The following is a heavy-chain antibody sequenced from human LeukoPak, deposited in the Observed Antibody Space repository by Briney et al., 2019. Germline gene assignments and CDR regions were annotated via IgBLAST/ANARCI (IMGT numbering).Heavy chain of an antibody. CDR2: INPNSGGT. CDR3: ATRGVRGVIITPAY. Sequence: ASEKVSCKASGYSFTSHYMHWVRQAPGQGLEWMGWINPNSGGTNYAQKFQGRVTMTRDTSISTAYMELSRLRSDDTAVYYCATRGVRGVIITPAYWGQGTLVTVSS. V-gene: IGHV1-2*02. CDR1: GYSFTSHY. J-gene: IGHJ4*02. D-gene: IGHD3-10*01.